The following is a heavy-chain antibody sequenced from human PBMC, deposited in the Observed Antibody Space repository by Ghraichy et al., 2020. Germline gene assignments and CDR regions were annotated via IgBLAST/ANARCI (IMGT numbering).Heavy chain of an antibody. Sequence: GGSLRLSCAASGFSVSNSYMSWVRQAPGKGLEWVSVMYSDGNTYYADSVKGRFTVSRDNSKNTFYLQLNSLTAEDAAVYYCASRVRGRPAYWGQGTLVTVSS. D-gene: IGHD3-3*01. CDR2: MYSDGNT. J-gene: IGHJ4*02. CDR3: ASRVRGRPAY. V-gene: IGHV3-53*01. CDR1: GFSVSNSY.